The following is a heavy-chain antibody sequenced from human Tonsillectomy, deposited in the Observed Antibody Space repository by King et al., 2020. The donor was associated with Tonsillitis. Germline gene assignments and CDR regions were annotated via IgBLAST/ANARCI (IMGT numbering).Heavy chain of an antibody. Sequence: VQLVESGGGLVKPGGSLRLSCAASGFTFSSYSMNWVRQSPGKGLEWVSSISSSSSYIYYADSVKGRLAISRDNAKHSLYLQMNSLRAEDTAVYYCARDCSGGSCYPYYYGMDVWGQGTTVTVSS. CDR3: ARDCSGGSCYPYYYGMDV. J-gene: IGHJ6*02. V-gene: IGHV3-21*01. D-gene: IGHD2-15*01. CDR2: ISSSSSYI. CDR1: GFTFSSYS.